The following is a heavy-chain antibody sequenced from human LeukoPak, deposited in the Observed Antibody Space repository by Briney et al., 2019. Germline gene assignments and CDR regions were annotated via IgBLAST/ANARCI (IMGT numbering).Heavy chain of an antibody. CDR1: GFTFNSYA. J-gene: IGHJ4*02. CDR3: ARDQEVY. CDR2: ISYDGSNK. Sequence: GGSLRLSCAASGFTFNSYAMHWVRQAPGKGLEWVAVISYDGSNKYYADSVKGRFTISRDNSKNTLYLQMNSLRAEDTAVYYCARDQEVYWGQGTLVTVSS. V-gene: IGHV3-30-3*01.